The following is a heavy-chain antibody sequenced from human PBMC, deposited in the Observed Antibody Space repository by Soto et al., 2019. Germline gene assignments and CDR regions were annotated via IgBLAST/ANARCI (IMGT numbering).Heavy chain of an antibody. V-gene: IGHV1-18*01. CDR3: ARDGEVFWNGYKYYYGMDV. J-gene: IGHJ6*02. CDR2: ISAYNGNT. D-gene: IGHD3-3*01. CDR1: GYTFTSYG. Sequence: QVQLVQSGAEVKKPGASVKVSCKASGYTFTSYGISWVRQAPGQGLEWMGWISAYNGNTNYAQKFQGRVTMTTDTSASTACMELRSLRADDTAVYYCARDGEVFWNGYKYYYGMDVWCQGTTVTVSS.